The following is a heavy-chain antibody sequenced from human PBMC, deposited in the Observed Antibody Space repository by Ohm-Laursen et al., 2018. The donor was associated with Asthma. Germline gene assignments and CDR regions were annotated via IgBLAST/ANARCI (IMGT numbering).Heavy chain of an antibody. J-gene: IGHJ3*02. CDR2: ISYDGSNK. Sequence: SLRLSCSASGFTFSSYAMHWVRQAPGKGLEWVAVISYDGSNKYYADSVKGRFTISRDNSKNTLYLQMNSLRAEDTAVYYCASPSPDFWSGSDAFDIWGQGTMVTVSS. D-gene: IGHD3-3*01. CDR3: ASPSPDFWSGSDAFDI. V-gene: IGHV3-30-3*01. CDR1: GFTFSSYA.